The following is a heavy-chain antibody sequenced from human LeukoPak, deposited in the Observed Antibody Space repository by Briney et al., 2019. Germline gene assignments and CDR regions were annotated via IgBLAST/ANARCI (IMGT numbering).Heavy chain of an antibody. Sequence: PSETLSLTCTVSGYSIRSGYYWGWIRQPPGKGLEWIGSISHSGSTHYNPSLKSRVTISVDTSKNQFSLKLSSVTAADTAVYYCARENSDAFDIWGQGTMVTVSS. V-gene: IGHV4-38-2*02. CDR1: GYSIRSGYY. D-gene: IGHD2/OR15-2a*01. J-gene: IGHJ3*02. CDR3: ARENSDAFDI. CDR2: ISHSGST.